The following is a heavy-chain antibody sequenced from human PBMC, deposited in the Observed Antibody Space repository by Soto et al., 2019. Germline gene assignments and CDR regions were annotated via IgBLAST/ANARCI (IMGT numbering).Heavy chain of an antibody. V-gene: IGHV3-30*18. D-gene: IGHD1-1*01. CDR2: ISYDGSNK. J-gene: IGHJ4*02. CDR1: GFTFSSYG. Sequence: GGSLRLSCAASGFTFSSYGMHWVRQAPGKGLEWVAVISYDGSNKYYADSVKGRFTISRDNSKNTLYLQMNSLRAEDTAVYYCAKGNGGLDYWGRGTLVTVSS. CDR3: AKGNGGLDY.